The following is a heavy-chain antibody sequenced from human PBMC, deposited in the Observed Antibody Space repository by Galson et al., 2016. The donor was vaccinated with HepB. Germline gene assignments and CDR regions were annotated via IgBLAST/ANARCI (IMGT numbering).Heavy chain of an antibody. V-gene: IGHV3-23*01. CDR1: GFTYSSYA. J-gene: IGHJ3*02. CDR2: ISGSGYST. D-gene: IGHD5/OR15-5a*01. Sequence: SLRLSCAASGFTYSSYAMSWVRQAPGKGLEWVSAISGSGYSTYYADSVRGRFTISRDNSKKTLSLQMNSLRAEDTAVYYCVREMSTGEIDDGFDIWGQGTMVTVSS. CDR3: VREMSTGEIDDGFDI.